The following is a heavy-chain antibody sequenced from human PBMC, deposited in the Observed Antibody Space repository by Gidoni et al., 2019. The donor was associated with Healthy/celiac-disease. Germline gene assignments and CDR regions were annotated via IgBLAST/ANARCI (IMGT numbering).Heavy chain of an antibody. D-gene: IGHD6-6*01. V-gene: IGHV4-34*01. CDR3: ARGGSLAARPIWFDP. CDR1: GGSFCGYY. Sequence: QVQLQQWGAGLLKPSETLSLTCAVYGGSFCGYYWSWIRQPPGKGLEWIGEINHSGSTNYNPSLKSRVTISVDTSKNQFSLKLSSVTAADTAVYYCARGGSLAARPIWFDPWGQGTLVTVSS. CDR2: INHSGST. J-gene: IGHJ5*01.